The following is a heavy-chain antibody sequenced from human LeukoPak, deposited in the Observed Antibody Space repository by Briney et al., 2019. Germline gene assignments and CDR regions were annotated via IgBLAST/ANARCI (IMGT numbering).Heavy chain of an antibody. CDR1: GFTFDDYT. CDR2: ISWDGGST. V-gene: IGHV3-43*01. CDR3: AKWVEWELPNWFDP. Sequence: GGSLRLSCAASGFTFDDYTMHWVRQAPGKGLEWVSLISWDGGSTYYADSVKGRFTISRDNSKNTLYLQMNSLRAEDTAVYYCAKWVEWELPNWFDPWGQGTLVTVSS. D-gene: IGHD1-26*01. J-gene: IGHJ5*02.